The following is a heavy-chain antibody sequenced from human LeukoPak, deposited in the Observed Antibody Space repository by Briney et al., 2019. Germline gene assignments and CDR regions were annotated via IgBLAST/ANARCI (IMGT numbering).Heavy chain of an antibody. CDR3: ARARNFDWFHTRGWFDP. CDR2: INHSGST. J-gene: IGHJ5*02. CDR1: GGSFSGYY. Sequence: PSETLSLTCAVYGGSFSGYYWSWIRQPPGKGLEWIGEINHSGSTNYNPSLKSRVTISVDTSKNQFSLKLSSVTAAGTAVYYCARARNFDWFHTRGWFDPWGQGTLVTVSS. D-gene: IGHD3-9*01. V-gene: IGHV4-34*01.